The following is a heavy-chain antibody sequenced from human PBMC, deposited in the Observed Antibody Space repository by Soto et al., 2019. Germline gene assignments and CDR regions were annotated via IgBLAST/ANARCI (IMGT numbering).Heavy chain of an antibody. V-gene: IGHV3-30*03. CDR3: VRLIGNSWLDF. Sequence: GGSLRLSCAASGFTFSSYGMHWVRQAPGKGLEWVAVISYDGSNKYYADSVKGRFTISRDNSKNTLYLQMNSLTPEDTAVYYCVRLIGNSWLDFWGQGTLVTVSS. CDR1: GFTFSSYG. CDR2: ISYDGSNK. J-gene: IGHJ5*01. D-gene: IGHD1-26*01.